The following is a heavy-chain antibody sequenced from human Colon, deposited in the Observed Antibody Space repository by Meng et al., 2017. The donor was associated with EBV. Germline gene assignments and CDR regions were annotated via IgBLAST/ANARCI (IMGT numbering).Heavy chain of an antibody. Sequence: VQWGGPGGGFSQRGGTLRIPCAASGVTVSSSYMNWVRQAPGKGLEWVAVLYAGGTTYYADTVKGRFTISRDNSKNTLHLQMNSLRAEDTAVYYCARDSSGTYSLDYWGRGTLVTVSS. CDR3: ARDSSGTYSLDY. J-gene: IGHJ4*02. V-gene: IGHV3-53*01. CDR2: LYAGGTT. CDR1: GVTVSSSY. D-gene: IGHD1-26*01.